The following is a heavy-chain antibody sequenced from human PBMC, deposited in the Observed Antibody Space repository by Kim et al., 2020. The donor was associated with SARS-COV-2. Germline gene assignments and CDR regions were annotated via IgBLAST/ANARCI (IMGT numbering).Heavy chain of an antibody. CDR3: VSKRADSSGFIDS. Sequence: SETLSLTCSVASASFSENYWSWIRQPPGRGLEWIGYIHHTGTTNSNPSLKSRVAISVDSSKNQFSLNLNSMTTADTAVYYCVSKRADSSGFIDSLGQGT. CDR1: SASFSENY. D-gene: IGHD3-22*01. V-gene: IGHV4-59*03. CDR2: IHHTGTT. J-gene: IGHJ4*02.